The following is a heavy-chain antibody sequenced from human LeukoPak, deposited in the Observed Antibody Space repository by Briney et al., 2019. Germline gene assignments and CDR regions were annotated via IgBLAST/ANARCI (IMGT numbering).Heavy chain of an antibody. CDR2: IGGSGVRT. CDR1: GFTFISYA. CDR3: ARDDDDSIGSYPHPFYFDY. V-gene: IGHV3-23*01. J-gene: IGHJ4*02. D-gene: IGHD3-22*01. Sequence: GGSLRLSCAAYGFTFISYAMSWVCQAPGKGLEWVSGIGGSGVRTYYADSVKGHFTISRDNSKNTLYLQMNGLRAEDTAVYYCARDDDDSIGSYPHPFYFDYWGQGALVTVSS.